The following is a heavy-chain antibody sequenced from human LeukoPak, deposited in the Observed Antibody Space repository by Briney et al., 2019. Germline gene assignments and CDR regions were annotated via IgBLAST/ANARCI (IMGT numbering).Heavy chain of an antibody. D-gene: IGHD6-19*01. CDR2: INPSGGST. CDR1: GYTFTSYY. Sequence: ASVKVSCKASGYTFTSYYMHWVRQAPGQGLEWMGIINPSGGSTSYAQKFQDRVTMTRDTSTSTVYMELSSLRSEDTAVYYCARDRDSSGWYNGFQHWGQGALVTVSS. J-gene: IGHJ1*01. CDR3: ARDRDSSGWYNGFQH. V-gene: IGHV1-46*01.